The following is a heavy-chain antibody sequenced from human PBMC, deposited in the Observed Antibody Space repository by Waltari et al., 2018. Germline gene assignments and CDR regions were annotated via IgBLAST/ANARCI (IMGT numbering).Heavy chain of an antibody. J-gene: IGHJ4*02. V-gene: IGHV3-33*01. D-gene: IGHD1-26*01. CDR1: GFTFSSYG. Sequence: QVQLVESGGGVVQPGRSLRLSCAASGFTFSSYGMHWVRQAPGKGLEWVAVIWYDGSNKYYADSVKGRFTISRDNSKNTLYLQMNSLRAEDTAVYYCARAGIVGLTRYWGQGTPVTVSS. CDR3: ARAGIVGLTRY. CDR2: IWYDGSNK.